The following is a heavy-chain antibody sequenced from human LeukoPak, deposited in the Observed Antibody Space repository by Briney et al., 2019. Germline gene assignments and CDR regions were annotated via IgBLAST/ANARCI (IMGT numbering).Heavy chain of an antibody. D-gene: IGHD3-22*01. Sequence: GGSLRLSCAASGFTVSSTYMSWVRQAPGKGLEWVSVIYSGGSTYYADSGKGRFTISRDNSKNTLYLQMNSLRAEDTAVYYCAKDPTMIVVVIPDYWGQGTLVTVSS. CDR1: GFTVSSTY. CDR3: AKDPTMIVVVIPDY. V-gene: IGHV3-53*01. CDR2: IYSGGST. J-gene: IGHJ4*02.